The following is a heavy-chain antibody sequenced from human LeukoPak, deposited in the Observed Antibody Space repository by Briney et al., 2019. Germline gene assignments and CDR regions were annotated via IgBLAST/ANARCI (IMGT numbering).Heavy chain of an antibody. D-gene: IGHD3-22*01. Sequence: SETLSLTCTVSGGSISSYYWRWIRQPPGKGLEWIGYIYYSGSTNYNPSLKSRVTISVDTSKNQLSLKLSSVTAADTAVYYCARRGSPDSSGYYYGYWGQGTLVTVSS. CDR1: GGSISSYY. J-gene: IGHJ4*02. CDR3: ARRGSPDSSGYYYGY. CDR2: IYYSGST. V-gene: IGHV4-59*08.